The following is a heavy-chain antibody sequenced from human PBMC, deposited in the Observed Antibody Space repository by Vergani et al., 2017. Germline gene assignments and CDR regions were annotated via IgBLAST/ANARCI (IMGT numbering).Heavy chain of an antibody. CDR2: ISWNSNSI. CDR3: AKELGTSSGGGLFDP. Sequence: EVQLEESGGGLVMPGRSLRLSCVASGFTPAGYVMHWVRQAPGKGLEWVSGISWNSNSIGYADSVQGRFTIARDNAKNSLYLQMNSLRAEDTALYYCAKELGTSSGGGLFDPWGQGTLVTVSS. D-gene: IGHD6-6*01. CDR1: GFTPAGYV. J-gene: IGHJ5*02. V-gene: IGHV3-9*02.